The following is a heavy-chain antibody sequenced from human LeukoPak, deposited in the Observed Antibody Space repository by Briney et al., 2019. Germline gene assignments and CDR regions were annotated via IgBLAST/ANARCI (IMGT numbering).Heavy chain of an antibody. V-gene: IGHV4-4*07. J-gene: IGHJ3*02. CDR1: GGSISSLY. Sequence: SETLSLTCTVSGGSISSLYWSWIRQPAGKGLEWIGRVYATGSTNYNPSLKSRVTMSVHTSKNHFSLKLSSVTAADTAVYYCARGPGTSSSYAFDIWGQGTMVTVSS. D-gene: IGHD2-8*01. CDR3: ARGPGTSSSYAFDI. CDR2: VYATGST.